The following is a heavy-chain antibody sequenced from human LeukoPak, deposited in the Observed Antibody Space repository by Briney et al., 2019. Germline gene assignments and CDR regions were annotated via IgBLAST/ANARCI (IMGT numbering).Heavy chain of an antibody. CDR3: AKVGGWIAATRCLDF. CDR1: GFIFSTYA. CDR2: ITNGGGNT. J-gene: IGHJ4*02. Sequence: GGSLRLSCAASGFIFSTYAMTWVRQAPGKGLEWVSGITNGGGNTFYIDSVRGRFTISRDNSKNTLYLQMDGLRAEDTAVYYCAKVGGWIAATRCLDFWGRGTLVTVSS. V-gene: IGHV3-23*01. D-gene: IGHD2-15*01.